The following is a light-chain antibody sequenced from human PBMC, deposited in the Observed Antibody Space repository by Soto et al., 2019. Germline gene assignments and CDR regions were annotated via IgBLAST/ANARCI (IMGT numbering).Light chain of an antibody. J-gene: IGKJ2*01. Sequence: EIVLTQSPGTLSLSPGERATLSCRASQTIITRYLAWYQQKPGQAPRLLIYGASSRATGIPDRFSGSGSGTDFTLTVSRLEPEDFAVYYCQQRSNWHTFGQGTKLEIK. CDR2: GAS. CDR1: QTIITRY. V-gene: IGKV3D-20*02. CDR3: QQRSNWHT.